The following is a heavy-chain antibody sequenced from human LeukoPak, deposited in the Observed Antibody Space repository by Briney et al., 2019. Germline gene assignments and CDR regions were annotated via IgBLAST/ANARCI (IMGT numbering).Heavy chain of an antibody. J-gene: IGHJ4*02. D-gene: IGHD5-18*01. V-gene: IGHV1-69*13. CDR3: ARVKPEGYSYGIPQYYFDY. CDR2: IIPIFGTA. Sequence: SVKVSCKASGGTFSSYAISWVRQAPGQGPEWMGGIIPIFGTANYAQKFQGRVTITADESTSTAYMELSSLRSEDTAVYYCARVKPEGYSYGIPQYYFDYWGQGTLVTVSS. CDR1: GGTFSSYA.